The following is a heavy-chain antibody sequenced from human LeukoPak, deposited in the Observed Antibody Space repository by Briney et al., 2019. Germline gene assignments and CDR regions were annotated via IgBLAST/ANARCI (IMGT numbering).Heavy chain of an antibody. J-gene: IGHJ4*02. D-gene: IGHD2-2*01. CDR1: GFIFSSYA. V-gene: IGHV3-7*01. CDR3: ARNLYIVEVPAAGVFDS. Sequence: GGSLRLSCAAPGFIFSSYAMSWVRQAPGKGLEWVANIKQDGSETFYVDSVKGRFTISRDNAKNSLYLQMSSLRAEDTAVYYCARNLYIVEVPAAGVFDSWGQGVLVTVSS. CDR2: IKQDGSET.